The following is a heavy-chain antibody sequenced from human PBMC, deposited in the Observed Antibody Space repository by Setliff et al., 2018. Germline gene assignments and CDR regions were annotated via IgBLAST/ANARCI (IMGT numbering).Heavy chain of an antibody. D-gene: IGHD2-15*01. CDR2: ISAYNGNT. V-gene: IGHV1-18*01. CDR1: GYTFTSYG. Sequence: KVSCKASGYTFTSYGISWVRQAPGQGLEWMGWISAYNGNTNYAQKLQGRVTMTTDTSTSTAYMELRSLRSDDTAVYYCARDLVGYCSGGSCYDWDYWGQGTQVTVAS. CDR3: ARDLVGYCSGGSCYDWDY. J-gene: IGHJ4*02.